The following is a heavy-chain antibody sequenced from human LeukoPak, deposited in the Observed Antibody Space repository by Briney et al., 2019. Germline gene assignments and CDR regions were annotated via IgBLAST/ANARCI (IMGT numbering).Heavy chain of an antibody. CDR1: EFSVGSNY. J-gene: IGHJ4*02. V-gene: IGHV3-66*01. CDR2: IYSGGST. D-gene: IGHD4-17*01. CDR3: ARAEATVTLDY. Sequence: GGSLRLSCAASEFSVGSNYMTWVRQAPGKGLEWVSLIYSGGSTYYADSVKGRFTISRDNSKNTLYLQMNSLRAEDTAVYYCARAEATVTLDYWGQGTLVTVSS.